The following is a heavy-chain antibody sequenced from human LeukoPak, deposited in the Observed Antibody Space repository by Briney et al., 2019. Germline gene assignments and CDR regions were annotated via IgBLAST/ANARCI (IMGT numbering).Heavy chain of an antibody. J-gene: IGHJ4*02. CDR3: ARGRRRYSYGH. D-gene: IGHD5-18*01. CDR1: GGSVSSGSYY. Sequence: SETLSLTCTVSGGSVSSGSYYWSWIRQPPGKELEWIGYIYYSGSTNSNPSLKSRVTISVDTSKSQFSLKLSSVTAADTAVYYCARGRRRYSYGHWGQGTLVTVSS. CDR2: IYYSGST. V-gene: IGHV4-61*01.